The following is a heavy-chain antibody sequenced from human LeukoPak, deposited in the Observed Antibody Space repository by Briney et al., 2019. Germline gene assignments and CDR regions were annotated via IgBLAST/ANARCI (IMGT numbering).Heavy chain of an antibody. V-gene: IGHV1-24*01. CDR3: AGIMITFGGVIARAIFDY. D-gene: IGHD3-16*02. CDR1: GYTLTELS. Sequence: GASVKVSCKVSGYTLTELSMHWVRQAPGKGLEWMGGFDPEDGETICAQKFQGRVTMTEDTSTDTAYMELSSLRSEDTAVYYCAGIMITFGGVIARAIFDYWGQGTLVTVSS. J-gene: IGHJ4*02. CDR2: FDPEDGET.